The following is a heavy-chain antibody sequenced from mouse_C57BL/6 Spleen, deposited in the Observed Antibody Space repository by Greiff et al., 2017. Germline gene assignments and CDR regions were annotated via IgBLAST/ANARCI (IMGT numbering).Heavy chain of an antibody. Sequence: VQLQQSGAELVRPGTSVKVSCKASGYAFTNYLIEWVKQRPGQGLEWIGVINPGSGGTNYNEKFKGKATLTADKSSSTAYMQLSSLTSEDSAVYFCARYSNYAMGYWGQGTSVTVSS. V-gene: IGHV1-54*01. J-gene: IGHJ4*01. CDR1: GYAFTNYL. CDR3: ARYSNYAMGY. CDR2: INPGSGGT. D-gene: IGHD2-5*01.